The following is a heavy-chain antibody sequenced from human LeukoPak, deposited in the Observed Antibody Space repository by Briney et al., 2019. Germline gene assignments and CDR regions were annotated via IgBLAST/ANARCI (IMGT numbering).Heavy chain of an antibody. V-gene: IGHV4-59*08. CDR3: ARHIAAAGEYYFDY. CDR2: IYYSGST. Sequence: SETLSLTCTVSGSSISSYYWSWIRQPPGKGPEWIGYIYYSGSTNYNPSLKSRVTISVDTSKNQFSLKLSSVTAADTAVYYCARHIAAAGEYYFDYWGQGTLVTVSS. D-gene: IGHD6-13*01. J-gene: IGHJ4*02. CDR1: GSSISSYY.